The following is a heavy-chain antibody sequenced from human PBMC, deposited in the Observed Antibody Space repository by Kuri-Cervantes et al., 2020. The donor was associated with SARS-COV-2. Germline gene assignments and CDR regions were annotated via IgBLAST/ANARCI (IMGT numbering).Heavy chain of an antibody. J-gene: IGHJ4*02. CDR3: ARDGRTYYDILTGYSISYYSDH. Sequence: ASVKVSCKASGYTFTSYGISWVRQAPGQGLEWMGWISAYNGNTNYAQKLQGRVTMTTDTSTSTAYMELRSLRSDDTAVYYCARDGRTYYDILTGYSISYYSDHWGQGALVTVSS. CDR1: GYTFTSYG. D-gene: IGHD3-9*01. CDR2: ISAYNGNT. V-gene: IGHV1-18*04.